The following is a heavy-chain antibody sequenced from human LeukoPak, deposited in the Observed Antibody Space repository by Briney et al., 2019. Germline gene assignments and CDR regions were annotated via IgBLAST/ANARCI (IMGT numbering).Heavy chain of an antibody. V-gene: IGHV1-8*01. CDR3: AVTPRIAAHRPA. CDR1: GYTFTSYD. D-gene: IGHD6-6*01. CDR2: MNPNSGNT. Sequence: ASVKDSCKASGYTFTSYDINWVRQATGQGLEWMGWMNPNSGNTGYAQKFQGRVTMTRNTSISKAYMELSSLRSEDTAVYYCAVTPRIAAHRPAWGQGTLVTVSS. J-gene: IGHJ4*02.